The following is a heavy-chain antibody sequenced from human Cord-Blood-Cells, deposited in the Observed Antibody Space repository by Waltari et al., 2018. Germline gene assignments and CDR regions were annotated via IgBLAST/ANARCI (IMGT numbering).Heavy chain of an antibody. D-gene: IGHD3-10*01. CDR1: GFTFSSYE. V-gene: IGHV3-48*03. CDR3: ARDGALLWFGELFDY. Sequence: EVQLVESGGGLVQPGGSLRLSCAASGFTFSSYEMNWVRQAPGKGLEWVSYISSSGSTIYYADSVKGRFTISRDNAKNSLYLQMNSLRAEDTAVYYCARDGALLWFGELFDYWGQGTLVTVSS. J-gene: IGHJ4*02. CDR2: ISSSGSTI.